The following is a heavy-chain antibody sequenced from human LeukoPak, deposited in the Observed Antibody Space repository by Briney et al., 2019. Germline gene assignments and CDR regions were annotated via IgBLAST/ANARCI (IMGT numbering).Heavy chain of an antibody. CDR1: GSTFSSYA. D-gene: IGHD4-17*01. V-gene: IGHV1-69*13. Sequence: SVKVSCKASGSTFSSYAISWVRQAPGQGLEWMGGIIPIFGTANYAQKFQGRVTITADESTSTAYMELSSLRSEDTAVYYCALNIVYGDPFDYWGQGTLVTVSS. CDR3: ALNIVYGDPFDY. J-gene: IGHJ4*02. CDR2: IIPIFGTA.